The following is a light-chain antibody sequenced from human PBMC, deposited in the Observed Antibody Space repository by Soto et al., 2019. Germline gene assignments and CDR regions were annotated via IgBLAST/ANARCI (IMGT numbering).Light chain of an antibody. V-gene: IGLV2-14*02. J-gene: IGLJ1*01. Sequence: QSVLTQPASVSGSPGQSITISCTGSVSDVGSFGPVSWYQQHPGQVPKLIIYEGNRRPSGVSSRFSGSKSGNTASLTISGLQADDEADYYCCSYTSSSTLVFGTGTKVTVL. CDR3: CSYTSSSTLV. CDR1: VSDVGSFGP. CDR2: EGN.